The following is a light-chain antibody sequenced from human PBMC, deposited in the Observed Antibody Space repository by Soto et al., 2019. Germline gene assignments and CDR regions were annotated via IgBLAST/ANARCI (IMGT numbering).Light chain of an antibody. V-gene: IGLV1-47*01. CDR1: SSNIGSNY. CDR3: SAWDDSLSGPV. CDR2: RND. Sequence: QSVLTQPPSASGTPRQRVTISCSGSSSNIGSNYVYWYRQLPGTAPNVLIYRNDERPSGVPDRFSGSKSGSSASLAISGLRSEDEADYYCSAWDDSLSGPVFGRGTKLTVL. J-gene: IGLJ3*02.